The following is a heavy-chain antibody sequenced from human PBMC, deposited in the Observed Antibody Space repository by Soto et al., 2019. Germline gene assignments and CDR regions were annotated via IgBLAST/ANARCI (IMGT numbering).Heavy chain of an antibody. V-gene: IGHV4-31*03. J-gene: IGHJ4*02. CDR3: ASARGDSSGYHFDH. D-gene: IGHD3-22*01. Sequence: SETLSLTCTVSGVSISSGGYYWGWIRQHPGKGLEWIGNIYHSGRTYYNPSLKSRVIMSVDTSKNHFSLNLNSVTAADTAMYYCASARGDSSGYHFDHWGQGTLVTVSS. CDR1: GVSISSGGYY. CDR2: IYHSGRT.